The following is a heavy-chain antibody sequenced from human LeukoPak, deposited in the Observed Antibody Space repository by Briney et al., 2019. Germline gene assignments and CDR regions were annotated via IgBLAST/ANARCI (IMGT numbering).Heavy chain of an antibody. CDR1: GFTFSDYF. V-gene: IGHV3-11*04. J-gene: IGHJ6*03. CDR3: AKGSIVGATSYYYIDV. Sequence: KPGGSLRLSCAASGFTFSDYFMSWIRQAPGKGLERVSYISSSGSTIYYADSVKGRFTISRDNAKNSLYLQMNSLRAEDTAVYYCAKGSIVGATSYYYIDVWGKGTTVTISS. D-gene: IGHD1-26*01. CDR2: ISSSGSTI.